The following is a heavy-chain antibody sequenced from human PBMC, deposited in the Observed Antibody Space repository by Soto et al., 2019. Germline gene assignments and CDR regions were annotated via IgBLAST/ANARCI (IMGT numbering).Heavy chain of an antibody. CDR1: GGSISSYY. V-gene: IGHV4-59*08. D-gene: IGHD3-22*01. J-gene: IGHJ5*02. CDR3: ASFYDSAGYYIYWFDP. CDR2: IYYSGST. Sequence: SETLSLTCTVSGGSISSYYWSWIRQPPGKGLEWIGYIYYSGSTNYNPSLKSRVTISVDTSKNQFSLKLSSVTAADTSVYYCASFYDSAGYYIYWFDPWGERTRVIVS.